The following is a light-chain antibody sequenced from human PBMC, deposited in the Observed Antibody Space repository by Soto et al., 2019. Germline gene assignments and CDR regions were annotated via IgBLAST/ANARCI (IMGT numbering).Light chain of an antibody. J-gene: IGKJ4*01. CDR2: EVS. V-gene: IGKV2D-29*01. CDR1: QILLYSHGKTY. CDR3: MKSVQFPVN. Sequence: DIVITHTPLSLSVTPVQPASISFRSSQILLYSHGKTYLLSYLQKPGQPPQALIYEVSNRFSGVPERFSGSGSGKDFTLKISRVEAGDVGVYYCMKSVQFPVNFGGGTKVDIK.